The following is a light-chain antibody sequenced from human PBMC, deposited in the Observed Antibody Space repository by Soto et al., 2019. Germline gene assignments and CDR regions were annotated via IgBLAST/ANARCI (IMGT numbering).Light chain of an antibody. J-gene: IGKJ1*01. Sequence: DIQMTQSPSTLSASVGDRVTITCRASQNIGSFLNWYQQKPGEAPRLLVYSAFRIQSGVPSRFNASGSGTDFTLSISSLQPEDFSTYYCQQYKNWPRTFGQGTKVDIK. V-gene: IGKV1-39*01. CDR2: SAF. CDR1: QNIGSF. CDR3: QQYKNWPRT.